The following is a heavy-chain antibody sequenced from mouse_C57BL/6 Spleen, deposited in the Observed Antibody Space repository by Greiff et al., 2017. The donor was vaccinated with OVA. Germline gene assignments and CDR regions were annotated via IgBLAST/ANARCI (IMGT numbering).Heavy chain of an antibody. CDR3: ARLSIYDYDGGFAY. Sequence: QVQLKQSGAELMKPGASVKLSCKATGYTFTGYWIEWVKQRPGHGLEWIGEILPGSGSTNYNEKFKGKATFTADTSSNTAYMQLSSLTTEDSAIYYCARLSIYDYDGGFAYWGQGTLVTVSA. V-gene: IGHV1-9*01. CDR2: ILPGSGST. D-gene: IGHD2-4*01. J-gene: IGHJ3*01. CDR1: GYTFTGYW.